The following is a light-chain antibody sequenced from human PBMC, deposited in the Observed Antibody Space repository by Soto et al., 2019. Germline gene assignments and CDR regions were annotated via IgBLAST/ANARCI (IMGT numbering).Light chain of an antibody. CDR2: GAS. J-gene: IGKJ1*01. CDR3: QQYNNWPPWT. V-gene: IGKV3-15*01. Sequence: EIVMTQAPATLSVSPGERATLSCRASQSVSSNLAWYQQKPGQAPRLLIYGASTRATGIPARFSGSWSGTEFTLTISSLQSEDFEVYYCQQYNNWPPWTCGQGTKVEIK. CDR1: QSVSSN.